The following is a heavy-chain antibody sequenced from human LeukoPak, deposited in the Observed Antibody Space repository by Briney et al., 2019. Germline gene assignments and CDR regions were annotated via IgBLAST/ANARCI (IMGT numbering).Heavy chain of an antibody. D-gene: IGHD3-10*02. J-gene: IGHJ4*02. CDR3: ARELSSGIFDY. CDR2: INPNSGGT. Sequence: ASVKVSCKASGYTFTGYYMHWVRQAPGQGLEWMGWINPNSGGTNYAQKFQGWVTMTRDTSISTAHMELSRLRSDDTAVYYCARELSSGIFDYWGQGTLVTVSS. CDR1: GYTFTGYY. V-gene: IGHV1-2*04.